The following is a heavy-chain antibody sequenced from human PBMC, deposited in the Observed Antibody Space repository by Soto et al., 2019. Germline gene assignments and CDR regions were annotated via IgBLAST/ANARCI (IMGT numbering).Heavy chain of an antibody. D-gene: IGHD3-16*01. Sequence: GGSLRLSCAASGFNFGAYAMNWVRQAPALGLEWISYISSSTDTIYYADSVRGRFAISRDNAKNLLFLQTNSLRAEDTAVYYCAHTWSQAVGVVDHWGPGTLVTVSS. CDR1: GFNFGAYA. V-gene: IGHV3-48*01. J-gene: IGHJ4*02. CDR2: ISSSTDTI. CDR3: AHTWSQAVGVVDH.